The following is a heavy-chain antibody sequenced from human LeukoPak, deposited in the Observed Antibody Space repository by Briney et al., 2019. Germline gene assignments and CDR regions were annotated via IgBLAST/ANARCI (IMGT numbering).Heavy chain of an antibody. D-gene: IGHD3-22*01. CDR1: GFTFSNNW. CDR2: INSDGRTT. J-gene: IGHJ5*02. CDR3: AKDRPRTYYYDSSGDWFDP. Sequence: GGSLRLSCAASGFTFSNNWMHWVRQAPGKGLVWVSRINSDGRTTTYADSVKGRFTISRDNSKNTLYLQMNSLRAEDTAVYYCAKDRPRTYYYDSSGDWFDPWGQGTLVTVSS. V-gene: IGHV3-74*01.